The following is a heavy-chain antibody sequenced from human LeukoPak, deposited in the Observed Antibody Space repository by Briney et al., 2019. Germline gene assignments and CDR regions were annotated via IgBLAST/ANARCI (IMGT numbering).Heavy chain of an antibody. CDR2: IYTSGST. D-gene: IGHD3-10*01. Sequence: SETLSLTCTVSGGSISSYYWSWIRQPAGKGLEWIGRIYTSGSTNYNPSLKSRVTMSVDTSKNQFSLKLSSVTAADTAVYYRAREIVVRGVPAYYFDYWGQGTLVTVSS. CDR1: GGSISSYY. J-gene: IGHJ4*02. V-gene: IGHV4-4*07. CDR3: AREIVVRGVPAYYFDY.